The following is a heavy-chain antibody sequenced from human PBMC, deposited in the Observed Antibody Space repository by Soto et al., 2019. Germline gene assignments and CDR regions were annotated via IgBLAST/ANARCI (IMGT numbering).Heavy chain of an antibody. D-gene: IGHD1-26*01. Sequence: DVQLLESGGGLVQPEGSLRLSCAASGFTFSSYAMGWVRQGPGKGPEWVAVVSIGGSTDYADSVRGRFTISRDNPKNTLSMNMNSLTAKDTTVYFCAKRLGAGGDFDYCGQGALVTLS. CDR2: VSIGGST. J-gene: IGHJ4*02. CDR3: AKRLGAGGDFDY. V-gene: IGHV3-23*01. CDR1: GFTFSSYA.